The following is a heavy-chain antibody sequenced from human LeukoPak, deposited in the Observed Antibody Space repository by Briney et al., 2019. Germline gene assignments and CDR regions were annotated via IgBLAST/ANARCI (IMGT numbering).Heavy chain of an antibody. CDR2: ISYDGSNK. V-gene: IGHV3-30*04. J-gene: IGHJ4*02. Sequence: GGSLRLSCAASGFTFSSYAMHWVRQAPGKGLEWVAVISYDGSNKYYADSVKGRFTISRDNSKNTLYLQMNSLRAEDTAVYYCARDDSSSLSIDYWGQGTLVTVSS. CDR3: ARDDSSSLSIDY. D-gene: IGHD3-22*01. CDR1: GFTFSSYA.